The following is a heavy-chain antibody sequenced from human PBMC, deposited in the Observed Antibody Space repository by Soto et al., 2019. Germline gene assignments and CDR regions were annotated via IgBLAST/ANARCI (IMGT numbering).Heavy chain of an antibody. Sequence: QVQLPESGPGLVKPSETLSLTCNVSGGPISGYYWNWVRQPAGKGLEWIGRIYSAGTTDLNPSLKSRVIMSVDTSSNQFSLKLLSVTAADTAVYYCAANWRGAYEGLFDLWGQGTTVTVSS. D-gene: IGHD1-1*01. CDR1: GGPISGYY. J-gene: IGHJ3*01. CDR3: AANWRGAYEGLFDL. CDR2: IYSAGTT. V-gene: IGHV4-4*07.